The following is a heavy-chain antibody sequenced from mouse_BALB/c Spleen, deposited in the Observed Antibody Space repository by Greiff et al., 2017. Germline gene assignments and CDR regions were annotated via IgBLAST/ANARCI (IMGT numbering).Heavy chain of an antibody. CDR2: IDPANGNT. Sequence: VQLQQSGAELVKPGASVKLSCTASGFNIKDTYMHWVKQRPEQGLEWIGRIDPANGNTKYDPKFQGKATITADTSSNTAYLQLSSLTSEDTAVYYCARGGIYYDYDDAMDDWGQGTSVTVSS. J-gene: IGHJ4*01. CDR3: ARGGIYYDYDDAMDD. D-gene: IGHD2-4*01. CDR1: GFNIKDTY. V-gene: IGHV14-3*02.